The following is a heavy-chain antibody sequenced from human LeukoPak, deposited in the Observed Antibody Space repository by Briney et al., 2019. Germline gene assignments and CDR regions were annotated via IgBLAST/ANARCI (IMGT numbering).Heavy chain of an antibody. CDR1: GFTFSSYW. J-gene: IGHJ4*02. V-gene: IGHV3-7*01. Sequence: GGSLRLSCAASGFTFSSYWMSWVRQAPGKGLEWVANIKQDGSEKYYVDSVKGRFTISRDNAKNSLYLQMSSLRAEDTAVYYCARGPGQYGGYVNYWGQGTLVTVSS. D-gene: IGHD5-12*01. CDR2: IKQDGSEK. CDR3: ARGPGQYGGYVNY.